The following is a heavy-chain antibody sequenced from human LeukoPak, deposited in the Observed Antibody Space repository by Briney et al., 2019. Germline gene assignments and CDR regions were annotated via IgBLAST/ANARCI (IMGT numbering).Heavy chain of an antibody. CDR2: INPNNGGT. CDR1: GYTFTAYY. D-gene: IGHD5-24*01. J-gene: IGHJ4*02. Sequence: ASVEVSCKASGYTFTAYYMHWVRQAPGQGLEWMGWINPNNGGTNYAQRFQGRVTMTRDTSIFTAYMELSSLRSEDTAVYYCVRGPRDGYDYWGQGTPVTVSS. V-gene: IGHV1-2*02. CDR3: VRGPRDGYDY.